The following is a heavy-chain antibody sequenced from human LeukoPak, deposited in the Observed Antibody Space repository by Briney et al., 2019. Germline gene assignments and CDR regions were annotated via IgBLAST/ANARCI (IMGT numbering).Heavy chain of an antibody. CDR1: VGSLSSSSYY. CDR3: ARHSRDILTGYYIDY. J-gene: IGHJ4*02. V-gene: IGHV4-39*01. D-gene: IGHD3-9*01. CDR2: IYSRGST. Sequence: SETLSLTRAVSVGSLSSSSYYCGSIRQPPGKWLGWIGCIYSRGSTYYTASLKSRVTISVDTSKNQFSLKLSSVTAADTAVYYCARHSRDILTGYYIDYWGQGTLVTVSS.